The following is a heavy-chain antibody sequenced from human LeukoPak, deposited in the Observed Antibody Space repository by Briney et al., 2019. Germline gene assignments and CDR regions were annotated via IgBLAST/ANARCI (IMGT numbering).Heavy chain of an antibody. Sequence: GGSLRLFCAASGFTFNSYGMHWVRQAPGKGLEWVAVISFEGRNIHYADSVKGRFTISRDNSKNTLYLQMNSLRAEDTAVYYCAKDIDSSGSYYFDSWGQGTLVTVSS. CDR1: GFTFNSYG. V-gene: IGHV3-30*18. CDR2: ISFEGRNI. CDR3: AKDIDSSGSYYFDS. D-gene: IGHD1-26*01. J-gene: IGHJ4*02.